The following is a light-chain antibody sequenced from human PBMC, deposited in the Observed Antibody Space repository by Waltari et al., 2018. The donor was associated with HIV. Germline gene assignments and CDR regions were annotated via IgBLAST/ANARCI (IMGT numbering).Light chain of an antibody. J-gene: IGLJ3*02. Sequence: SSELTQDPAVSVALGQTVRITCQGDSLRSYYASWYQQKPGQAPVLFSYGKKNRPSGIPDRFAGSSSGNIASLTITGAQGEDEADYYCNSRDSSGNHLGVVGGGNKLTVL. CDR1: SLRSYY. CDR3: NSRDSSGNHLGV. V-gene: IGLV3-19*01. CDR2: GKK.